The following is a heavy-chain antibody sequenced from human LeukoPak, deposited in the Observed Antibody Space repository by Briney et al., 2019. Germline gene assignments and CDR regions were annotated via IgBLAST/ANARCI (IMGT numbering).Heavy chain of an antibody. J-gene: IGHJ3*02. D-gene: IGHD4-23*01. CDR1: GGSISSSSYY. Sequence: SETLSLTCTVSGGSISSSSYYWGWIRQPPGKGLEWIGSISYSGSTYYNPSLKTRVTISVDTSKTQFSLNLSSVTAADTAVYRCARHGATVVTPFAFDIWGQGTMVTVSS. V-gene: IGHV4-39*01. CDR3: ARHGATVVTPFAFDI. CDR2: ISYSGST.